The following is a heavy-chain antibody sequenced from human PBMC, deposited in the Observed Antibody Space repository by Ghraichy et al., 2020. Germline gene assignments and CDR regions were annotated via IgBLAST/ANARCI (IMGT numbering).Heavy chain of an antibody. Sequence: GESLNISCEASGFSFVRYGMHWVRQAPGKGLEWVAVIYYDGSEKYYAQSVKGRFTVSRDSSKNMLYLQMSSLRVEDTAVYYCARGASYGWGYFFEDWGQGTQVTVSS. CDR3: ARGASYGWGYFFED. J-gene: IGHJ4*02. D-gene: IGHD3-16*01. V-gene: IGHV3-33*01. CDR2: IYYDGSEK. CDR1: GFSFVRYG.